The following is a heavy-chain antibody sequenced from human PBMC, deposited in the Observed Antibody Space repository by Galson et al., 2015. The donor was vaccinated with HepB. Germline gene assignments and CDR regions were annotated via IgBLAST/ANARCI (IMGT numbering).Heavy chain of an antibody. Sequence: PALVKPTQTLTLPCTFSAFSLSTSGMCVSWIRQPPGKALEWLALIDWNEHKYYSTSLRTRLTISKDTSKNQVVLTMTNMAPVDTAAYSCARSCRDGYNSIDYWGQGTLVTVSS. D-gene: IGHD5-24*01. J-gene: IGHJ4*02. CDR3: ARSCRDGYNSIDY. CDR1: AFSLSTSGMC. V-gene: IGHV2-70*01. CDR2: IDWNEHK.